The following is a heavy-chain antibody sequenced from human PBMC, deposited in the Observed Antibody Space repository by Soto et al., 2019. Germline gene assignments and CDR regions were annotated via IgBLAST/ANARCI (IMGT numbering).Heavy chain of an antibody. Sequence: PGKGLEWVSAISGNGGRTYYADYVEGRFTISRDNSKNTLYLQMNSLRAEDFFFFQAEDGIRATVPVSAFLLNRSSDL. CDR2: ISGNGGRT. V-gene: IGHV3-23*01. CDR3: EDGIRATVPVSAFLLNRSSDL. J-gene: IGHJ2*01. D-gene: IGHD1-26*01.